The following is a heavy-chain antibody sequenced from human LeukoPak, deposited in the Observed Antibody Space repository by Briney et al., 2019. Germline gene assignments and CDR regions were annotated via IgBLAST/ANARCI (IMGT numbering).Heavy chain of an antibody. J-gene: IGHJ4*02. CDR2: IEPNSGGA. CDR3: AIENYYDSSGYSKAFDY. D-gene: IGHD3-22*01. Sequence: GASVKVSCTTSGYTFTVKFLHWLRQAPGQGLEWMGGIEPNSGGAVYGQNFRGRVTVTRDASVSTAYMELSRLRSDDTAVYYCAIENYYDSSGYSKAFDYWGQGTLVTVSS. CDR1: GYTFTVKF. V-gene: IGHV1-2*02.